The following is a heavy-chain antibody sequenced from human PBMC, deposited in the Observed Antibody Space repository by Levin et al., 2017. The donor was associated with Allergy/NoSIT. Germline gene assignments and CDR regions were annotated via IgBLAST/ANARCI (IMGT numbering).Heavy chain of an antibody. J-gene: IGHJ4*02. V-gene: IGHV4-4*02. CDR3: ARLLPNNYYGSGSYPLFDY. D-gene: IGHD3-10*01. CDR2: IYHSGST. Sequence: SQTLSLTCAVSGGSISSSNWWSWVRQPPGKGLEWIGEIYHSGSTNYNPSLKSRVTISVDKSKNQFSLKLSSVTAADTAVYYCARLLPNNYYGSGSYPLFDYWGQGTLVTVSS. CDR1: GGSISSSNW.